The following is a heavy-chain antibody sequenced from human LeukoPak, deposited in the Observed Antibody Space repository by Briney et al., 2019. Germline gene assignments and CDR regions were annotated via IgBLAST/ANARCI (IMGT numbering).Heavy chain of an antibody. V-gene: IGHV5-10-1*01. CDR3: ARRFYDSSGYYQNWSDP. J-gene: IGHJ5*02. CDR2: IDPSDSYT. CDR1: GYSFTSYW. D-gene: IGHD3-22*01. Sequence: GESLRISCKGSGYSFTSYWISWVRQMPGKGLEWMGRIDPSDSYTNYSPSFQGHVTISADKSISTAYLQWSSLKASDTAMYYCARRFYDSSGYYQNWSDPWGQGTLITVSS.